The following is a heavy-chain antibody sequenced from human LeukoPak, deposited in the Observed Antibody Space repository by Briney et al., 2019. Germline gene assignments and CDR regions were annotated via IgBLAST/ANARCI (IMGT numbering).Heavy chain of an antibody. D-gene: IGHD3-3*01. J-gene: IGHJ4*02. CDR2: ISGSGGST. V-gene: IGHV3-23*01. Sequence: GGSLRLSCAASGFTFSSYAMSWVRQAPGKGLEWVSAISGSGGSTYYADSVKGRFTISRDNSKNTLYVQMNSLKTEDTAVYYCTTTPTKYYDFWSAYNDYWGQGTLVTVSS. CDR1: GFTFSSYA. CDR3: TTTPTKYYDFWSAYNDY.